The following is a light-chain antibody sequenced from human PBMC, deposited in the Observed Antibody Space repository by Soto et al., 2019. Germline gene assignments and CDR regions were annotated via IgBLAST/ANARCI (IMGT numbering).Light chain of an antibody. J-gene: IGKJ3*01. CDR2: AAS. V-gene: IGKV1-9*01. CDR1: QGLSNS. CDR3: QQLSTSPFT. Sequence: DIQLTQSPSFLSASVGDRVTISCRASQGLSNSFAWSQQKPGDAPKLLIYAASTLQSGVPSRFSGSGSGTEFTLTISSLRPEDVATYYCQQLSTSPFTFGPGTKLDI.